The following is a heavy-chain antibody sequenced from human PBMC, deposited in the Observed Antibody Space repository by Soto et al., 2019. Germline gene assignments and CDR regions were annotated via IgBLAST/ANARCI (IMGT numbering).Heavy chain of an antibody. CDR1: GGSIGSSNW. CDR3: ARSQQQLAYFDY. J-gene: IGHJ4*02. V-gene: IGHV4-4*02. D-gene: IGHD6-13*01. Sequence: QVQLQESGPGLVKPSGTLSLTSAVSGGSIGSSNWGSWVGKPPGKGLEWIGEIYHSGSTNYNPSLKSRVTISVDKSKNQFSLKLSSVTAADTAVYYCARSQQQLAYFDYWGQGTLVTVSS. CDR2: IYHSGST.